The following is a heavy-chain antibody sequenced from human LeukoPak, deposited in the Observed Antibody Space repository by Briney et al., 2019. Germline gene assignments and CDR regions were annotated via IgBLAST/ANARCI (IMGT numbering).Heavy chain of an antibody. V-gene: IGHV1-2*02. J-gene: IGHJ6*03. CDR2: INPNSGGT. Sequence: GASVKVSCKASGYTFTSYGISWVRQAPGQGLEWMGWINPNSGGTNYAQKFQGRVTMTRDTSISTAYMELSRLRSDDTAVYYCARKQDPYYYYMDVWGKGTTVTVSS. CDR1: GYTFTSYG. CDR3: ARKQDPYYYYMDV. D-gene: IGHD2-15*01.